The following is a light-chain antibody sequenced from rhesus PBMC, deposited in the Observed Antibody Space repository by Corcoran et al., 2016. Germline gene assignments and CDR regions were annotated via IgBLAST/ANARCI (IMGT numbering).Light chain of an antibody. CDR2: AIS. CDR1: ENVYSY. J-gene: IGKJ4*01. Sequence: DIQLTQSPSSLSASLGDRVTIICRASENVYSYFHWYQQEPEKAPKFLIYAISTLKSGVPAKFSGSGSGTEYTFTISSLQPEDVATYYCQHTYGTPRTFGGGTKVEIK. CDR3: QHTYGTPRT. V-gene: IGKV1-74*01.